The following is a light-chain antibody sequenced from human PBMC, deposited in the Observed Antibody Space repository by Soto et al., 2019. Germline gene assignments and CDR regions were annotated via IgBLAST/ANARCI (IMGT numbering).Light chain of an antibody. CDR2: ANN. Sequence: QSVLTQPPSVSGAPGQRVIISCTGSSSNIGADYDVHWYQQHPGTAPKLLIYANNNRPSGVPDRFSGSKSGTSASLAITGLQAEDEADYYCHSYDNGLGGSIFGGGTKVTVL. CDR3: HSYDNGLGGSI. CDR1: SSNIGADYD. J-gene: IGLJ2*01. V-gene: IGLV1-40*01.